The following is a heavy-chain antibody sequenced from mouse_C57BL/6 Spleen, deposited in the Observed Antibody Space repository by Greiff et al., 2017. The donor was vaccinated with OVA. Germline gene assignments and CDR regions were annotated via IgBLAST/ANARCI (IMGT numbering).Heavy chain of an antibody. CDR1: GYAFSSYW. V-gene: IGHV1-80*01. D-gene: IGHD1-1*01. CDR2: IYPGDGDT. Sequence: VQLQQSGAELVKPGASVKISCKASGYAFSSYWMNWVKQRPGKGLEWIGQIYPGDGDTNYNGKFKGKATLTADKSSSTAYMQLSSLTSEDSAVYFCARSWYYGSSYEDYWGQGTTLTVSS. CDR3: ARSWYYGSSYEDY. J-gene: IGHJ2*01.